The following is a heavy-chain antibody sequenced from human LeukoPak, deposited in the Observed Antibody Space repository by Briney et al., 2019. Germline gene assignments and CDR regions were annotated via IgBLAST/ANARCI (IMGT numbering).Heavy chain of an antibody. D-gene: IGHD3-3*01. CDR3: AKDPFGFWSGYRYFDY. CDR2: IKQDGSEK. J-gene: IGHJ4*02. Sequence: PGGSLRLSCAASGFTFSSYWMSWVRQAPGKGLEWVANIKQDGSEKYYVDSVKGRFTISRDNSKNTLYLQMNSLRAEDTAVYYCAKDPFGFWSGYRYFDYWGQGTLVTVSS. CDR1: GFTFSSYW. V-gene: IGHV3-7*03.